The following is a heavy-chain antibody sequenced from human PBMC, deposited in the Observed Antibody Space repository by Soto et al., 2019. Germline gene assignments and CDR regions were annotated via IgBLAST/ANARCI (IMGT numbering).Heavy chain of an antibody. J-gene: IGHJ4*02. CDR3: ARDRDDIMTGPIDY. CDR1: GFTVSSKY. V-gene: IGHV3-66*01. Sequence: GGSLRLSCAASGFTVSSKYMSWVRQAPGKGLEWVSVIYSDGTTYYEESVKGRFTISRDNSKNTLYLQMNNLRAEDTAVYYCARDRDDIMTGPIDYWGQGTLVTGSS. D-gene: IGHD3-9*01. CDR2: IYSDGTT.